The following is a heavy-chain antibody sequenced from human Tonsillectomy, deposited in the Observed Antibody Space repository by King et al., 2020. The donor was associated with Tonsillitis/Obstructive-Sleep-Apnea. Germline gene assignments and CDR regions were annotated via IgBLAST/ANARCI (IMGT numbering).Heavy chain of an antibody. CDR3: ARARSSGDYIWGSYRILDY. V-gene: IGHV4-34*01. D-gene: IGHD3-16*02. CDR1: GESFSGYY. J-gene: IGHJ4*02. CDR2: INHSGST. Sequence: VQLQQWGAGLLKPSETLSLTCAVYGESFSGYYWNWIRQPPGKGLEWIGEINHSGSTNYNPSLKSRVNISVDTSKNQFSLKLSSVTAADTAVYYCARARSSGDYIWGSYRILDYWGQGTLVTVSS.